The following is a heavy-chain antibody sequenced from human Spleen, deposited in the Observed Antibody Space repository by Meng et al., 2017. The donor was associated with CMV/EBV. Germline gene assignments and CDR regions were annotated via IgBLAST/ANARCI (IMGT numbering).Heavy chain of an antibody. J-gene: IGHJ4*02. CDR2: IGPNNDGT. CDR3: ARGITAGVDY. V-gene: IGHV1-2*02. Sequence: ASVKVSCKASGYTFTGYYMHWVRQAPGQGLEWMGCIGPNNDGTNYAQKFQGRVSLTRESSISTAYMDLSSLRSDDTAVYYCARGITAGVDYWGQGTLVTVSS. D-gene: IGHD6-13*01. CDR1: GYTFTGYY.